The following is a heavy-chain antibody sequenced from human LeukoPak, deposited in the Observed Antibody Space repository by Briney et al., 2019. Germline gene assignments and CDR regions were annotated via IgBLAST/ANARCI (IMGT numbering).Heavy chain of an antibody. CDR3: ARGLDKYDYWSGYFLAD. D-gene: IGHD3-3*01. V-gene: IGHV1-2*02. J-gene: IGHJ4*02. CDR2: INPNSGGT. Sequence: ASVKVSCKASGYTFTGYYMYWVRQAPGQGLEWMGWINPNSGGTNYAQTFQGRVTMTRDTSISTAYMELSRLRSDGTAVYYCARGLDKYDYWSGYFLADWGQGTLVTVSS. CDR1: GYTFTGYY.